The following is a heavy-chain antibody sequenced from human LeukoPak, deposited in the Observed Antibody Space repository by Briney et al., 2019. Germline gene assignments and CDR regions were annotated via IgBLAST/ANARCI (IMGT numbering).Heavy chain of an antibody. CDR3: ARPRKRYCSSTSCSQGYYFDY. D-gene: IGHD2-2*01. J-gene: IGHJ4*02. Sequence: KASETLSLTCAVYGGSFSGYYWSWIRQPPGKGLEWIGEINHSGSTNYNPSLKSRVTISVDTSKNQFSLKLSSVTAADTAVYYCARPRKRYCSSTSCSQGYYFDYWGQGTLVTVSS. V-gene: IGHV4-34*01. CDR1: GGSFSGYY. CDR2: INHSGST.